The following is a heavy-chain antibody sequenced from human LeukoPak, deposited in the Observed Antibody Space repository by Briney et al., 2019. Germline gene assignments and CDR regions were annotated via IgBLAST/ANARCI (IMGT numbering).Heavy chain of an antibody. J-gene: IGHJ4*02. CDR2: IYTSGST. CDR3: ARDPSLFAGFFDY. Sequence: SETLSLTCTVSGGSISSYYWGWIRQPAGKGLEWIGRIYTSGSTNYNPSLKSRVTISVDTSKNQFSLKLSSVTAADTAVYYCARDPSLFAGFFDYWGQGSLVTVSS. D-gene: IGHD3-9*01. CDR1: GGSISSYY. V-gene: IGHV4-4*07.